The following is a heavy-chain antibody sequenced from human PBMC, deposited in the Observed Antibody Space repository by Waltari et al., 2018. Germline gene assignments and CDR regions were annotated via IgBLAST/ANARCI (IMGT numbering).Heavy chain of an antibody. CDR2: IYYSGST. J-gene: IGHJ4*02. CDR1: GGSISSSSYY. D-gene: IGHD3-3*01. CDR3: ARHPYYDFWSGIPFPDY. V-gene: IGHV4-39*01. Sequence: QLQLQESGPGLVKPSETLSLTCTVSGGSISSSSYYWGWIRQPPGKGLEWVGSIYYSGSTYYNPALKSRCTISVDTSKNQFSLKLSSVTAADTAVYYCARHPYYDFWSGIPFPDYWGQGTLVTVSS.